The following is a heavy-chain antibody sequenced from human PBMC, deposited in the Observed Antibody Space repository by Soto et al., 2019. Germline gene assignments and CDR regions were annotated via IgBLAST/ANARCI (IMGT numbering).Heavy chain of an antibody. CDR3: ARNPRTVTPTAIDY. Sequence: QVQLVQSGAEVKKLGASVKVSCKASGYTFTGYYMHWVRQAPGQGLEWMGWINPNSGGTNYAQKFEGGVNMTRDSSISTDHLVLSRQTADDTAVYYCARNPRTVTPTAIDYWGQGTLVTVSS. CDR2: INPNSGGT. CDR1: GYTFTGYY. J-gene: IGHJ4*02. V-gene: IGHV1-2*02. D-gene: IGHD4-17*01.